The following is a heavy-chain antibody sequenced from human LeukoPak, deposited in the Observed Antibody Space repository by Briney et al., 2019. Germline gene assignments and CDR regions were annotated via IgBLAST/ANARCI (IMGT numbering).Heavy chain of an antibody. V-gene: IGHV3-7*01. J-gene: IGHJ4*02. Sequence: GGSLRLSCAASGFTFSNYWLTWVRQAPGQGLEWVANIKQDGSEKHYVDYVKGRFTISRDNAENSLYLQMNSLRAEDTAVYYCARDRQIAYWGQGTLVPVSS. CDR1: GFTFSNYW. CDR3: ARDRQIAY. CDR2: IKQDGSEK.